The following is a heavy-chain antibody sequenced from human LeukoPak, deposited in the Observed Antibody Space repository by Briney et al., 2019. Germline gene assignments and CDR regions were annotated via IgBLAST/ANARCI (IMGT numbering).Heavy chain of an antibody. CDR2: IYSGGST. D-gene: IGHD6-19*01. CDR1: GFTVSDHY. CDR3: AKDGARGWPYYFDY. Sequence: PGGSLRLSCAASGFTVSDHYMSWVRQAPGKGLEWVSVIYSGGSTYYADSVKGRFTISRDNSKNTLYLQMNSLRAEDTAVYYCAKDGARGWPYYFDYWGQGTLVTVSS. J-gene: IGHJ4*02. V-gene: IGHV3-53*01.